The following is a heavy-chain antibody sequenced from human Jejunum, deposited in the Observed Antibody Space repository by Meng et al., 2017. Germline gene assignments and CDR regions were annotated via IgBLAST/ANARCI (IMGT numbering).Heavy chain of an antibody. V-gene: IGHV1-18*01. CDR3: ARVRRHNWFDP. CDR2: ISPYNGNT. Sequence: QVQLVQSGPEVKKPGALVNVSCKASGYTFTTYGITWVRQAPGQGLEWMGWISPYNGNTNYAQKFQGRLTMTTDTSTTTTYMELRSLTSDDTAVYYCARVRRHNWFDPWGQGTLVTVSS. CDR1: GYTFTTYG. J-gene: IGHJ5*02.